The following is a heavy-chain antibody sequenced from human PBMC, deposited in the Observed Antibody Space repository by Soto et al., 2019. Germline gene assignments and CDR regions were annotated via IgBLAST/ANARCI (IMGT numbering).Heavy chain of an antibody. D-gene: IGHD3-10*01. V-gene: IGHV3-13*04. CDR2: IGTAGDT. CDR1: GFTFSSYD. J-gene: IGHJ6*02. Sequence: EVQLVESGGGLVQPGGSLRLSCAASGFTFSSYDMHWVRQATGKGLEWVSAIGTAGDTYYPGSVKGRFTISRENAKNSXYLQMNSLRAGDTAVYYCARGHYYGSGSRMYGMDVWGQGTTVTVSS. CDR3: ARGHYYGSGSRMYGMDV.